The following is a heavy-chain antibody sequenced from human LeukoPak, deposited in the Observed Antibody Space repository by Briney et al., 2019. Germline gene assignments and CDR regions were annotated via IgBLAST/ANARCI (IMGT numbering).Heavy chain of an antibody. J-gene: IGHJ4*02. Sequence: SETLSLTCTVSGGSITSDSHYWAWIRQPPEKGLEWIGEINHSGSTNYNPSLKSRVTISVDTSKNQFSLKLSSVTAADTAVYYCARTTYYYGSGSRNFDYWGQGTLVTVSS. CDR2: INHSGST. V-gene: IGHV4-39*07. D-gene: IGHD3-10*01. CDR3: ARTTYYYGSGSRNFDY. CDR1: GGSITSDSHY.